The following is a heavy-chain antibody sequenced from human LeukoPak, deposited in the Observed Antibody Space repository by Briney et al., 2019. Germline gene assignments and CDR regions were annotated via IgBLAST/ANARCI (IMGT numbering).Heavy chain of an antibody. D-gene: IGHD3-22*01. CDR2: INHSGST. CDR3: ARSHYYDSSGSQNNWFDP. J-gene: IGHJ5*02. Sequence: SETLSLTCAVYGGSFSGYYWSWVRQPPGKGLEWIGEINHSGSTNYNPSLKSRVTISVDTSKNQFSLKLSSVTAADTAVYYCARSHYYDSSGSQNNWFDPWGQGTLVTVSS. V-gene: IGHV4-34*01. CDR1: GGSFSGYY.